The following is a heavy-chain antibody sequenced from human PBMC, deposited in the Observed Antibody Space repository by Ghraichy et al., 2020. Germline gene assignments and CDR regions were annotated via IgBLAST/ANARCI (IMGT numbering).Heavy chain of an antibody. D-gene: IGHD4-11*01. CDR1: GYTFTDYY. Sequence: ASVKVSCKASGYTFTDYYMHWVRQAPGQGLEWMGWINPNSGGTNYAQRFQGRVTMTRDTSISTAYMELSRLRSDDTAVYYCARSLTTITTSGGYWGQGTLVTVSS. CDR2: INPNSGGT. V-gene: IGHV1-2*02. CDR3: ARSLTTITTSGGY. J-gene: IGHJ4*02.